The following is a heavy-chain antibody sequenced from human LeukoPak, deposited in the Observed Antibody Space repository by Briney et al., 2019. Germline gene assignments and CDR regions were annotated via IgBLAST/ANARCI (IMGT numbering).Heavy chain of an antibody. CDR3: TAMTYYYDSKTSPVGY. V-gene: IGHV3-15*07. Sequence: GGSLRLSCVGSGFTFNNAWMNWVRQAPGKGLEWVGRIKDMAHGATIDYAAAVKGRFTLSRDDSKNTLYLQMNSLKTEDTAVYYCTAMTYYYDSKTSPVGYWGQGTLVTVSS. D-gene: IGHD3-22*01. J-gene: IGHJ4*02. CDR2: IKDMAHGATI. CDR1: GFTFNNAW.